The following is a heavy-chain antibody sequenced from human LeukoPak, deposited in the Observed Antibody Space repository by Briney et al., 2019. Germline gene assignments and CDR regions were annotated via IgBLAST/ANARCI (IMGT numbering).Heavy chain of an antibody. D-gene: IGHD2-15*01. V-gene: IGHV6-1*01. CDR1: GDSVSSNSVA. Sequence: SQTLSLTCAISGDSVSSNSVAWNWIRQSPSRGLEWLGRTYYRSKWYNDYAVSVKGRITVNPDTSKNQFSLQLNSVTPEDTAVYYCARDHCSGGSCHWRFDYWGQGTLVTVSS. CDR2: TYYRSKWYN. J-gene: IGHJ4*02. CDR3: ARDHCSGGSCHWRFDY.